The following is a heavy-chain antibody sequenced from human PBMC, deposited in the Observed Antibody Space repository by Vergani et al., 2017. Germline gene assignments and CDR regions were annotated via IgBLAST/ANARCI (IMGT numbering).Heavy chain of an antibody. Sequence: QVQLVQSGAEVKKPGSSVKVSCKASGGTFSSYAISWVRQAPGQGLEWMGGIIPIFGTANYAQKFQGRVTITADESTRTAYMELSSLRSEETAVYYCASQCSYCSSTICYVDYWGQGTLVTVSS. D-gene: IGHD2-2*01. CDR1: GGTFSSYA. CDR2: IIPIFGTA. V-gene: IGHV1-69*01. CDR3: ASQCSYCSSTICYVDY. J-gene: IGHJ4*02.